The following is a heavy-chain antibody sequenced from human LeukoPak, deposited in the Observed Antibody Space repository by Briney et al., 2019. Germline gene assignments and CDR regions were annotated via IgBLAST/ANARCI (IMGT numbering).Heavy chain of an antibody. CDR3: ARGSIVASYVLLYYFDY. CDR1: GYTFTSYY. D-gene: IGHD1-26*01. V-gene: IGHV1-46*01. Sequence: ASVKVSCKASGYTFTSYYMHWVRQAPGLGLEWMGIINPSGGSTSYAQKFQGRVTMTRDTSTSTVYMELSSLRSEDTAVYYCARGSIVASYVLLYYFDYWGQGTLVTVSS. J-gene: IGHJ4*02. CDR2: INPSGGST.